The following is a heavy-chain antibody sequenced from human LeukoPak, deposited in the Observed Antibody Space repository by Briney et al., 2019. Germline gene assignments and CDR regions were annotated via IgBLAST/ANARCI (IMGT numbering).Heavy chain of an antibody. CDR3: ARKTYYYDSGSYSKSYYFDY. V-gene: IGHV3-11*06. CDR1: GFTFTDFY. J-gene: IGHJ4*02. Sequence: GGSLRLSCAASGFTFTDFYMSWIRQAPGKGLEWLSDISRSSTDTNYADSVKGRFTISRENAKNSLFLQLNSLRAEDTAVYYCARKTYYYDSGSYSKSYYFDYWGQGTLVTVSS. D-gene: IGHD3-10*01. CDR2: ISRSSTDT.